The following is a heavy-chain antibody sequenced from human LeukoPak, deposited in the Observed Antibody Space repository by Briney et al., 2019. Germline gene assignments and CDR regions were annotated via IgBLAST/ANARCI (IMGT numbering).Heavy chain of an antibody. CDR2: ISGSGGST. Sequence: GGSLRLSCAASGFTLNGYGMHWVRQAPGKGLEWVSAISGSGGSTYYADSVKGRFTISRDNAKNSLYLQMNSLSDEDTAVYYCARDPTQYLRYGHFDYWGQGTLVTVSS. V-gene: IGHV3-21*01. CDR1: GFTLNGYG. J-gene: IGHJ4*02. CDR3: ARDPTQYLRYGHFDY. D-gene: IGHD5/OR15-5a*01.